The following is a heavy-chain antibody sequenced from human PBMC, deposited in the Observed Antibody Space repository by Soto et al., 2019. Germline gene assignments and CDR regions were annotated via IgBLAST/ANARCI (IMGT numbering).Heavy chain of an antibody. J-gene: IGHJ4*02. V-gene: IGHV4-61*01. D-gene: IGHD4-17*01. CDR3: ARTTAVPNTLRSRYFFDY. CDR1: GGSVSDKTYY. CDR2: VYYSGTT. Sequence: PSEILSLTCCVSGGSVSDKTYYWSWIRQPPGKRLEWIGYVYYSGTTNYNPSLKSRVTISVDLSKNRFSLRLSSVTTADTALYYCARTTAVPNTLRSRYFFDYWGQGTLVTVSS.